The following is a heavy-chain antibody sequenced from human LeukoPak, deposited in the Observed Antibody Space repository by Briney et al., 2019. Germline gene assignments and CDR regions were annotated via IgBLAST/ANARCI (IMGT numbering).Heavy chain of an antibody. Sequence: PGGPLRLSCAASGFTFSSYGMHWVRQAPGKGLEWVAVIWYDGSNKYYADSVKGRFTISRDNSKNTLYLQMNSLRAEDTAVYYCAKERKLLGFDYWGQGTLVTVSS. CDR3: AKERKLLGFDY. CDR1: GFTFSSYG. V-gene: IGHV3-33*06. D-gene: IGHD3-16*01. J-gene: IGHJ4*02. CDR2: IWYDGSNK.